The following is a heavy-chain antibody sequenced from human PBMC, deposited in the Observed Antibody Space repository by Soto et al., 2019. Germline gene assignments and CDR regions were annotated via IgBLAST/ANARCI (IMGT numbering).Heavy chain of an antibody. V-gene: IGHV3-30*18. CDR2: LSYDGSNK. Sequence: QVQLVESGGGVVQPGRSLRLSCAASGFTFSSYGMHWVLQAPGKGLEWVAVLSYDGSNKYYADSVKGRFTISRDNSKNTLYLQMNSLRAEDTAVYYCAKDPLRGSVYYGGGFDYWGQGTLVTVSS. CDR1: GFTFSSYG. D-gene: IGHD3-10*01. CDR3: AKDPLRGSVYYGGGFDY. J-gene: IGHJ4*02.